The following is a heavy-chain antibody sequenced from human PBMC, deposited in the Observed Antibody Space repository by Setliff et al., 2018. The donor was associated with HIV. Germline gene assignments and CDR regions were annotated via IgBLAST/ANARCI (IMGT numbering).Heavy chain of an antibody. CDR2: IYPDESDS. CDR1: GYSFPTYW. CDR3: ARHLDGFYDSSGIYYYMDV. J-gene: IGHJ6*03. V-gene: IGHV5-51*01. Sequence: PGESLKISCKGSGYSFPTYWIAWVRQMPGKGLEWMGVIYPDESDSRYSPSFRGQVTISADKSINTAYLQWSSLKASDTAMYYCARHLDGFYDSSGIYYYMDVWGKGTTVTVSS. D-gene: IGHD3-22*01.